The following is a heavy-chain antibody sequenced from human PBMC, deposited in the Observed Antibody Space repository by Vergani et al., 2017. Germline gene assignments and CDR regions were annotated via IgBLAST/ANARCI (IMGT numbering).Heavy chain of an antibody. V-gene: IGHV1-3*01. CDR3: ARDRPTNYYFDSSGYSY. J-gene: IGHJ4*02. CDR1: GYTFTSYA. Sequence: QVQLVQSGAEVKKPGASVKVSCKASGYTFTSYAMHWVRQAPGQRLEWMGWINAGNGNTKYSQKFQGRVTITRDTSTSTAYMELSSLRSEDTAVYYGARDRPTNYYFDSSGYSYWGQGTLVTVSS. D-gene: IGHD3-22*01. CDR2: INAGNGNT.